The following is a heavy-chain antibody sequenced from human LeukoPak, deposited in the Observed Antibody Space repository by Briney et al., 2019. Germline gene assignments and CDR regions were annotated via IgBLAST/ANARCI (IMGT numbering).Heavy chain of an antibody. V-gene: IGHV4-59*01. CDR1: GGSISSYY. D-gene: IGHD4-17*01. Sequence: SETLSLTCTVSGGSISSYYWSWIRQPPGKGLEWIGYIYYSGSTNYNPSLKSRVTISVDTSKNQFSLKLSSVTAADTAVYYCAGNGYYSVDYWGQGALVTVSS. J-gene: IGHJ4*02. CDR3: AGNGYYSVDY. CDR2: IYYSGST.